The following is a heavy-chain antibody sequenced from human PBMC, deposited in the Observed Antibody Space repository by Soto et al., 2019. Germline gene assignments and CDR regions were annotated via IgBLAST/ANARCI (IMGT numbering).Heavy chain of an antibody. D-gene: IGHD2-8*01. Sequence: QMQLEQSGPEVKKPGTSVKVSCKASGFTFTSSAFQWVRQARGQRLEWIGWIAVGSGYPNYAQRFQDRVTLTREMSTSSTYMELSRLTSEDTAIYYCAADATAGQQMVPSDYWGQGTLVTVSS. CDR3: AADATAGQQMVPSDY. J-gene: IGHJ4*02. CDR2: IAVGSGYP. V-gene: IGHV1-58*01. CDR1: GFTFTSSA.